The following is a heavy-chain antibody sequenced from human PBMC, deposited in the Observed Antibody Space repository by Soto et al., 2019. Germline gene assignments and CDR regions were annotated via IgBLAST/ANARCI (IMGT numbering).Heavy chain of an antibody. CDR1: EFPIWSTYS. CDR3: ARVTMVSRDSDHFGVDI. Sequence: VFLPYLVSEFPIWSTYSGRWLRQPPGKGREWIGSISHTGTTSYSPSLTSRVSISVHTSKNQVSLKLTSVKAADTAGYFCARVTMVSRDSDHFGVDIWGQGTTVTVSS. J-gene: IGHJ6*02. D-gene: IGHD4-17*01. CDR2: ISHTGTT. V-gene: IGHV4-38-2*01.